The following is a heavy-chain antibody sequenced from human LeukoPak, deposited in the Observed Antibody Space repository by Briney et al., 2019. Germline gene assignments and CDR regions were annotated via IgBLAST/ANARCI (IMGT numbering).Heavy chain of an antibody. CDR3: ARESEATAV. CDR2: IYSGGST. J-gene: IGHJ4*02. CDR1: EFSVGSNY. D-gene: IGHD6-13*01. V-gene: IGHV3-66*01. Sequence: PGGSLRLSCAASEFSVGSNYMTWVRQAPGKGLEWVSLIYSGGSTYYADSVKGRFTISRDNSKNTLYLQMNSLRAEDTAVYHCARESEATAVWGQGTLVTVSS.